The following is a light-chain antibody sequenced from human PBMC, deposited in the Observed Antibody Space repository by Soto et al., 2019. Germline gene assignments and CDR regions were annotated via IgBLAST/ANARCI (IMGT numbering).Light chain of an antibody. CDR3: GTWDSSLSAGV. CDR1: SSNIGLNF. V-gene: IGLV1-51*02. CDR2: ENN. Sequence: QSVLTQPPSMSAAPGQKVTISCSGSSSNIGLNFVSWYQQLPGTAPKLLIYENNKRPSGIPDRFSGSKSGTSAILGISGLQTGDEAEYFCGTWDSSLSAGVFGGGTKVTVL. J-gene: IGLJ3*02.